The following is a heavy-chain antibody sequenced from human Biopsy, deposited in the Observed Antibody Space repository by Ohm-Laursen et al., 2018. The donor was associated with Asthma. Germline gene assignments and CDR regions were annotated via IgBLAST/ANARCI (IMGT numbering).Heavy chain of an antibody. D-gene: IGHD2-2*01. V-gene: IGHV3-30*07. J-gene: IGHJ6*02. Sequence: SLRLSCAASGFSFSNFAIHWVRQAPGKGLEWVGVISKDASTQDYADSVKGRFTTSRDNAKNSLYLHMNSLRAEDTAVYYCARGGYCTSPTCPWGRYATDVWGQGTTVTVSS. CDR2: ISKDASTQ. CDR3: ARGGYCTSPTCPWGRYATDV. CDR1: GFSFSNFA.